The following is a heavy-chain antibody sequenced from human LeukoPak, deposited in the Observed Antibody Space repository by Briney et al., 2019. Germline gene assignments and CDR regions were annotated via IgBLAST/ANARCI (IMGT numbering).Heavy chain of an antibody. J-gene: IGHJ4*02. D-gene: IGHD3-9*01. V-gene: IGHV4-31*03. CDR1: GGSISSGGYY. Sequence: SETLSLTCTVSGGSISSGGYYWSWIRQHPGKGLEWIGYIYYSGSTYYNPSLKSRVTISVDTSKNQFSLKLSSVTAADTAAYYCAREQDDILTGYSDYWGQGTLVTVSS. CDR3: AREQDDILTGYSDY. CDR2: IYYSGST.